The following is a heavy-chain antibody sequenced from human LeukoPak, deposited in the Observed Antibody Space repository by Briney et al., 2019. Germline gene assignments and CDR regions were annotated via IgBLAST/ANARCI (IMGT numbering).Heavy chain of an antibody. CDR2: IIPIFGTA. D-gene: IGHD2-21*02. CDR1: GGTFSSYA. Sequence: SVKVSCKASGGTFSSYAISWVRQAPGQGLEWMGGIIPIFGTANYAQKFQGRVTITADKSTSTAYMELSSLRSEDTAVYYCARDRSRQAYCGGDCALDYWGQGTLVTVSS. J-gene: IGHJ4*02. V-gene: IGHV1-69*06. CDR3: ARDRSRQAYCGGDCALDY.